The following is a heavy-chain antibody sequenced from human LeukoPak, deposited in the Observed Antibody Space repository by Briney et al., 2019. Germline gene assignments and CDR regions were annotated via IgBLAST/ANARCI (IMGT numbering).Heavy chain of an antibody. CDR2: ISIYSGNT. V-gene: IGHV1-18*01. Sequence: ASVKVSCKASGYTFTSHGLSWARQAPGQGLEWMGWISIYSGNTNYAQKFQGRVTITRDTSASTAYMELSSLRSEDTAVYYCARASTRIAAAGTAWFDPWGQGTLVTVSS. CDR1: GYTFTSHG. CDR3: ARASTRIAAAGTAWFDP. D-gene: IGHD6-13*01. J-gene: IGHJ5*02.